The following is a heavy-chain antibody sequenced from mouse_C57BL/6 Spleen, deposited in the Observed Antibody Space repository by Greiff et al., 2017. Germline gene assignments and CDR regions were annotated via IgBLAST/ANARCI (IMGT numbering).Heavy chain of an antibody. V-gene: IGHV1-69*01. J-gene: IGHJ2*01. CDR3: ARLGIDSSGYFDY. CDR1: GYTFTSYW. Sequence: QVQLQQPGAELVMPGASVKLSCKASGYTFTSYWMHWVKQRPGQGLEWIGEIDPSASYTNYNQKFKGKSRLTVDKSSSTAYMQLSSLTSEDSAVYYCARLGIDSSGYFDYWGQGTTLTVSS. CDR2: IDPSASYT. D-gene: IGHD3-2*02.